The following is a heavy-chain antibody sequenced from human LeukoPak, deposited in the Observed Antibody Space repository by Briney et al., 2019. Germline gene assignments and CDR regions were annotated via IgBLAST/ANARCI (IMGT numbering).Heavy chain of an antibody. Sequence: GGSLRLSCAASGFTFSIYAMSWVRQAPGKGLEWVSAISGSGGSTYYADSVKGRFTISRDNSKNTLYLQMNSLRAEDTAVYYCAKDNHPLGIAVAGTGNDYWGQGTLVTVSS. V-gene: IGHV3-23*01. CDR1: GFTFSIYA. J-gene: IGHJ4*02. D-gene: IGHD6-19*01. CDR2: ISGSGGST. CDR3: AKDNHPLGIAVAGTGNDY.